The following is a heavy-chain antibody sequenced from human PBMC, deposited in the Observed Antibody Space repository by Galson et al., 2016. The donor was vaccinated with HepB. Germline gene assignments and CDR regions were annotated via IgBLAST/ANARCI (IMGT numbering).Heavy chain of an antibody. J-gene: IGHJ1*01. CDR3: ARALSPPSGSHYKKWLQS. Sequence: SLRLSCAASGFTFGPYSMNWVRQAPGKGLEWVSSISGDSNYIYYADSVKGRFTISRDNAKNSLYLQMNNLRAEDMAVYYCARALSPPSGSHYKKWLQSWGQGTLVTVSS. V-gene: IGHV3-21*01. D-gene: IGHD3-10*01. CDR2: ISGDSNYI. CDR1: GFTFGPYS.